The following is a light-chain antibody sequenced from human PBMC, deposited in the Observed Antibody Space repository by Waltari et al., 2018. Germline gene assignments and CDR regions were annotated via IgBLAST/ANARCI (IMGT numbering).Light chain of an antibody. Sequence: DIVMTQSPESLAVSLGERATINCKSSESVLYSSNNKNHLAWYQQKTGQPPNLLLYWASTRKSGVPDRFSGSGSETDFTLTVTSLQAEDVAVYYCQQYYSTPLTFGGGTKVEIK. CDR2: WAS. CDR1: ESVLYSSNNKNH. V-gene: IGKV4-1*01. J-gene: IGKJ4*01. CDR3: QQYYSTPLT.